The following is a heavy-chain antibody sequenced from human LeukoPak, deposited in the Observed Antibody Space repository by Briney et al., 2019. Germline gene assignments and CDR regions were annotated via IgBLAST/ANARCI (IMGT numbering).Heavy chain of an antibody. V-gene: IGHV1-2*06. CDR2: INPNSGGT. CDR1: GYTLSNHA. J-gene: IGHJ6*02. D-gene: IGHD3-3*01. Sequence: LRASVKVSCKGSGYTLSNHAFSWVRQAPGQGLEWMGRINPNSGGTNYAQKFQGRVTMTRDTSISTAYMELSRLRSDDTAVYYCARDTTYYDFWSGFFSPPHDYYGMDVWGQGTTVTVSS. CDR3: ARDTTYYDFWSGFFSPPHDYYGMDV.